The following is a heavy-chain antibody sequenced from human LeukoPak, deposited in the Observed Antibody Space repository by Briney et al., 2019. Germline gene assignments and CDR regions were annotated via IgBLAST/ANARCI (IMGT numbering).Heavy chain of an antibody. CDR1: GGSISSYY. CDR3: ARHGRLLRYYFDY. V-gene: IGHV4-59*08. CDR2: IYYSGST. J-gene: IGHJ4*02. D-gene: IGHD2-15*01. Sequence: SETLSLTCTVSGGSISSYYWSWIRQPPGKGLEWIGYIYYSGSTNYNPSLKSRVTISVDTSKNQSSLKLSSVTAADTAVYYCARHGRLLRYYFDYWGQGTLVTVSS.